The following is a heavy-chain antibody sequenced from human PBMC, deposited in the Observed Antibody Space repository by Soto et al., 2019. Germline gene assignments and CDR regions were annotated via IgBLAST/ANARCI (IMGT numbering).Heavy chain of an antibody. Sequence: QVQLVQSGADVKTPGASVRVSCKASGYTFTGYYVHWVREAPGRGLEWMGWINPESGGTSYEQKFQCRVTLSRDTSINTAYLELSRLRFDDAAVYFCARERYQVISDGMDVWGQGTTVTVSS. CDR2: INPESGGT. D-gene: IGHD2-2*01. V-gene: IGHV1-2*02. CDR1: GYTFTGYY. J-gene: IGHJ6*02. CDR3: ARERYQVISDGMDV.